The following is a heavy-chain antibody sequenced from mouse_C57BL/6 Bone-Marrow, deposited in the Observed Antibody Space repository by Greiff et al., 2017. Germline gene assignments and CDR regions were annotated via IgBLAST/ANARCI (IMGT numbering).Heavy chain of an antibody. CDR3: AREVSSGYYAMDY. Sequence: QVQLQQPGAELVMPGASVKLSCKASGYTFTSYWMPWVKQRPGQGLEWIGEIDPSDSYTNYNQKFKGKSTLTVDKSSSTAYMQLSSLTSEDSAVYYCAREVSSGYYAMDYWGQGTSVTVSS. CDR1: GYTFTSYW. J-gene: IGHJ4*01. CDR2: IDPSDSYT. V-gene: IGHV1-69*01. D-gene: IGHD3-2*02.